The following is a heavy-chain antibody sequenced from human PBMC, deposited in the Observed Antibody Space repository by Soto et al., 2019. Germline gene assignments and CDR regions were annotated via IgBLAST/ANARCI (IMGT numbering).Heavy chain of an antibody. D-gene: IGHD4-4*01. J-gene: IGHJ4*02. V-gene: IGHV3-23*01. Sequence: EVQLLESGGGLVQPGGSLRLSCAASGFTFSSYAMSWVRQAPGKGLEWVSAISGSGGSTYYADSVKGRFTISRDNSKNTLYLQMNSLRAEDTAVYYCAKEAVRVTTAGRAFDYWGQGTLVTVSS. CDR1: GFTFSSYA. CDR2: ISGSGGST. CDR3: AKEAVRVTTAGRAFDY.